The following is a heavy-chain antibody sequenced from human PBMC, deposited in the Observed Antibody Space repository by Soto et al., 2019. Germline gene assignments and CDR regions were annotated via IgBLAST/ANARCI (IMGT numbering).Heavy chain of an antibody. D-gene: IGHD1-26*01. CDR1: GGSISSSSYY. CDR2: IYYSGST. V-gene: IGHV4-39*02. CDR3: AKDQEVGGSIPEPDY. Sequence: SETLSLTCTVSGGSISSSSYYWGWIRQPPGKGLEWIGSIYYSGSTYYNPSLKSRVTISVDTSKNQFSLKLSSVTAADTAVYYCAKDQEVGGSIPEPDYWGQGTLVTVSS. J-gene: IGHJ4*02.